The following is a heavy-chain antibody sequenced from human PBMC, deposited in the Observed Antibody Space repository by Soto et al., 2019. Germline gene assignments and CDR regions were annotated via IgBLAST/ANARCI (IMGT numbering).Heavy chain of an antibody. Sequence: GGSLRLSCAASGFTFSNYAISWARQAPGKGLEWVSSIGGSGDYTSYADSVKGRFTVSRDNSKNTVYLQMNSLRAEDTALFYCARRGSGSGSYSPFDFWGQGTLVTVSS. D-gene: IGHD3-10*01. V-gene: IGHV3-23*01. CDR1: GFTFSNYA. J-gene: IGHJ4*02. CDR3: ARRGSGSGSYSPFDF. CDR2: IGGSGDYT.